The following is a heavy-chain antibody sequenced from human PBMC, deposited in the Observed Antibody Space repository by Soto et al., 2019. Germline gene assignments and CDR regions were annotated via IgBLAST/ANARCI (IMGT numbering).Heavy chain of an antibody. CDR2: ISGSGGST. D-gene: IGHD6-13*01. CDR1: GFTFSSYA. CDR3: AKVLYPDGSSSWYYFDY. Sequence: GGSLRLSCAASGFTFSSYAMSWVRQAPGKGLEWVSAISGSGGSTYYADSVKGRFTISRDNSKNTLYLQMNSLRAEDTAVYYCAKVLYPDGSSSWYYFDYWGQGTLVTVSS. V-gene: IGHV3-23*01. J-gene: IGHJ4*02.